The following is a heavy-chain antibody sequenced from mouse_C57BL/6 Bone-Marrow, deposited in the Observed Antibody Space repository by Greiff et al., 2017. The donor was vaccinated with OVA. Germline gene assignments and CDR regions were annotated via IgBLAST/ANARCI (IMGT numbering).Heavy chain of an antibody. V-gene: IGHV1-26*01. D-gene: IGHD1-1*01. CDR2: INPNNGGT. CDR3: ARSTTVPVDY. J-gene: IGHJ2*01. Sequence: EVQLQQSGPELLKPGASVKISCKASGYTFTDYYMNWVKQSHGKSLEWIGDINPNNGGTSYNQKFKGKATLTVDKSSSTAYMELRSLTSEDSAVYYCARSTTVPVDYWGQGTTLTVSS. CDR1: GYTFTDYY.